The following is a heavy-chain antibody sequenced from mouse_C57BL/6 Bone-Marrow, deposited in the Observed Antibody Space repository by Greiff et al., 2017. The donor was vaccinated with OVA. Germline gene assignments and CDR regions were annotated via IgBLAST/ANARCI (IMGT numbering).Heavy chain of an antibody. Sequence: VQLVESGAELARPGASVKLSCKASGYTFTSYGISWVKQRTGQGLEWIGEIYPRSGNTYYNEKFKGKATLTADKSSSTAYMELRSLTSEDSAVYFCADYYYGSSHFDYWGQGTTLTVSS. CDR3: ADYYYGSSHFDY. J-gene: IGHJ2*01. CDR2: IYPRSGNT. D-gene: IGHD1-1*01. CDR1: GYTFTSYG. V-gene: IGHV1-81*01.